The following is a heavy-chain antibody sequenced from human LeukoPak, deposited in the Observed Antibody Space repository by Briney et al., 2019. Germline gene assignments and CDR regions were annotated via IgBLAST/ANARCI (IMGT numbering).Heavy chain of an antibody. CDR2: INHSGST. J-gene: IGHJ4*02. V-gene: IGHV4-34*01. CDR1: GGSFSGYY. CDR3: ARSYGSSITGTVYYFDY. D-gene: IGHD1-7*01. Sequence: SETLSLTCAVYGGSFSGYYWSWIRQPPGKGLEWIGEINHSGSTNYNPSLKSRVTISVDTSKNQFSLKLSSVTAADTAVYYCARSYGSSITGTVYYFDYWGQGTLVTVSS.